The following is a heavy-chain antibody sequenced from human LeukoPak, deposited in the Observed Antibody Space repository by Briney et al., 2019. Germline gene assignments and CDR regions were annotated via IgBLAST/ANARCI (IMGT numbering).Heavy chain of an antibody. V-gene: IGHV3-9*01. CDR3: THCSSTSWSSFCAFDI. J-gene: IGHJ3*02. Sequence: GGSLRLSCAASGFTFDDYAMHWVRQAPGKGLEWVSGISWNSGSIGYADSVKGRFTISRDNAKNTLYLQMNSLRAEDTAVYYCTHCSSTSWSSFCAFDIWGQGTMVTVSS. CDR2: ISWNSGSI. D-gene: IGHD2-2*01. CDR1: GFTFDDYA.